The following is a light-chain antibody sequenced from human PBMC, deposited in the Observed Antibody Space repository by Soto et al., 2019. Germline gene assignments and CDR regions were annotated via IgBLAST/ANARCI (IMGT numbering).Light chain of an antibody. J-gene: IGKJ1*01. V-gene: IGKV3-15*01. CDR1: QNIYYN. Sequence: IVMTQSPATLPVSPGESATLSCRASQNIYYNVAWYQHRPGQAPRLLIYRASTRATGVPARFSGSGSGTEFTLTISSLQSEDFTVYSCLQYHNLWAFGQGTKVDIK. CDR3: LQYHNLWA. CDR2: RAS.